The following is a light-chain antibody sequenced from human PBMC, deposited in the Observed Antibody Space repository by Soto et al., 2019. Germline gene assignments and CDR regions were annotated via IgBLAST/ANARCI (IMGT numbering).Light chain of an antibody. Sequence: QSVLTQPPSVSEAPGQTVTISCSGSSANIGSNYVSWYQHLPGTAPKLVIYDSDKRPSEIPDRFSGSKSGTSATLDITVRQTGDEADYYCGAWDGSLSVLLFGGGTKLTVL. V-gene: IGLV1-51*01. CDR2: DSD. CDR3: GAWDGSLSVLL. CDR1: SANIGSNY. J-gene: IGLJ2*01.